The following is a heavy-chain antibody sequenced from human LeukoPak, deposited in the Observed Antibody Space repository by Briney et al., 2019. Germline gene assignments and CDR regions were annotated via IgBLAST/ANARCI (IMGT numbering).Heavy chain of an antibody. CDR3: TREKRYFDWFQADY. D-gene: IGHD3-9*01. CDR2: IRNKAYGGTA. CDR1: GFTFSDYA. V-gene: IGHV3-49*03. J-gene: IGHJ4*02. Sequence: GGSLRLSRTASGFTFSDYAMSWFRQAPGKGLEWVGFIRNKAYGGTAEYAASVKGRLTISRDDSKTIAYLQMNSLKTEDTAVYYCTREKRYFDWFQADYWGQGTLVTVSS.